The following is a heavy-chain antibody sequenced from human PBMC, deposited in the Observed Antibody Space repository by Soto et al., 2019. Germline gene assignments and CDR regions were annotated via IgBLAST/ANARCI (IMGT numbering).Heavy chain of an antibody. CDR2: IIYSGDI. V-gene: IGHV4-39*01. Sequence: SETLSLTCNVSGASISSYNYWGWFRQPPGKGLEWIGSIIYSGDIMYNPSLQSRITLFVDTSKNQFPLKLSSVTAADTALYYCARLGGYCTITSCYGYYGMDVWGQGTTVT. CDR3: ARLGGYCTITSCYGYYGMDV. CDR1: GASISSYNY. D-gene: IGHD2-2*01. J-gene: IGHJ6*02.